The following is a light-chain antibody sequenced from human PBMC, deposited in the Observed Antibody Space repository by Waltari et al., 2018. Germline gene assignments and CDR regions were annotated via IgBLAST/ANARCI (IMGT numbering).Light chain of an antibody. Sequence: DIQMTQSPSSLSASVGDRVTITCRASQAISNNLAWYQQRPGKAPILLIYKSSILKSGVPSRFSGSGSGTQFTLTISSLQPGDFATYYCQQYNTYSSFGQGTKLEI. J-gene: IGKJ2*01. V-gene: IGKV1-5*03. CDR1: QAISNN. CDR2: KSS. CDR3: QQYNTYSS.